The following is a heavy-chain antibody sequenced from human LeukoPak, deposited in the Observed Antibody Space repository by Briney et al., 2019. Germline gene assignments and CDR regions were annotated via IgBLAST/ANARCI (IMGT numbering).Heavy chain of an antibody. V-gene: IGHV3-33*01. Sequence: GGSLRLSCAASGFTFSSYGMHWVRQAPGKGLGWVAVIWYDGSNKYYADSVKGRFTISRDNSKNTLYLQMNSLRAEDTAVYYCARGEYYYDSSGLDYWGQGTLVTVSS. D-gene: IGHD3-22*01. CDR2: IWYDGSNK. CDR3: ARGEYYYDSSGLDY. CDR1: GFTFSSYG. J-gene: IGHJ4*02.